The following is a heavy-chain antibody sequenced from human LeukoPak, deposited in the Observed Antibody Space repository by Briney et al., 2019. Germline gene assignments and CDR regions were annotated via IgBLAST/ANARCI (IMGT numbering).Heavy chain of an antibody. CDR1: RFTFSNYW. CDR2: IKQDGSEK. V-gene: IGHV3-7*01. D-gene: IGHD3-3*02. CDR3: AQAFIY. J-gene: IGHJ4*02. Sequence: GGSLRLSCAASRFTFSNYWMSWVRQAPGKGLEWVAKIKQDGSEKYYVDSVKGRFTISRDNAKNSLYLQMNSLRADDTAVYYCAQAFIYWGQGTLVTVSS.